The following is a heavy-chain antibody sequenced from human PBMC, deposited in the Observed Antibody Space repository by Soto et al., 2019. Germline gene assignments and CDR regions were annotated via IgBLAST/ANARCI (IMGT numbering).Heavy chain of an antibody. J-gene: IGHJ4*02. CDR1: GYAFTTYG. CDR2: ISAHNGNT. V-gene: IGHV1-18*01. D-gene: IGHD1-1*01. Sequence: QVHLVQSGAELKKPGASVKVSCQASGYAFTTYGITWVRQAPGQGLEWMGWISAHNGNTNYAQKLQGRVTVTRDTSTGTAYMELRSLRSDDTAVYYCARGRYGDYWGQGALVTVSS. CDR3: ARGRYGDY.